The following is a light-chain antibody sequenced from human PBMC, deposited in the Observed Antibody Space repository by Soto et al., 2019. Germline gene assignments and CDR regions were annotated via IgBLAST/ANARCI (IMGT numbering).Light chain of an antibody. Sequence: QSVLTQPASVSGSPGQSITISCTGTSSDVGAYDYVSWYQQHPDKAPKLMIYEVSYRPSGVSNRFSGSKSVNTATLTISGLQAEDEADYYWSSYTTSSTRVFGTGTKVTVL. CDR3: SSYTTSSTRV. J-gene: IGLJ1*01. V-gene: IGLV2-14*03. CDR1: SSDVGAYDY. CDR2: EVS.